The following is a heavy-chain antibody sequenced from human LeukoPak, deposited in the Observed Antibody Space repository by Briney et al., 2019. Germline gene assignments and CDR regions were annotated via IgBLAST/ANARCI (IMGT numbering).Heavy chain of an antibody. Sequence: PSETLSLTCTVSGGSISSSRYYWGWIRQPPGKGLEWIGSIYYSGSTYYNPSLKSRVTISVDTSKNQFSLKLSSVTAADTAVYYCARADIVVVPAAPWFDPWGQGTLVTVSS. D-gene: IGHD2-2*01. CDR2: IYYSGST. J-gene: IGHJ5*02. CDR1: GGSISSSRYY. CDR3: ARADIVVVPAAPWFDP. V-gene: IGHV4-39*07.